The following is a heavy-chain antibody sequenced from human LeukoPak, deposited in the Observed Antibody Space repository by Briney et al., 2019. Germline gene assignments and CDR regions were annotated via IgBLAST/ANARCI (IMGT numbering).Heavy chain of an antibody. CDR3: AKRGYRPYFDY. D-gene: IGHD5-18*01. V-gene: IGHV3-30*02. CDR2: IRYDGSKK. J-gene: IGHJ4*02. Sequence: GGSLRLSCAASGFTFSSYDMHWVRQAPGKGLEWVAFIRYDGSKKYYADSVKGRFTISRDNSKNTLYVEMNSLRAEDTAVYYCAKRGYRPYFDYWGQGTLVTVSS. CDR1: GFTFSSYD.